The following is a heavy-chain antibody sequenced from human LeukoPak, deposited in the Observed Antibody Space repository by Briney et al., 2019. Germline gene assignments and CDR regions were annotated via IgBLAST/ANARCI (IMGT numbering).Heavy chain of an antibody. J-gene: IGHJ4*02. CDR3: AKSGGYGLIDY. CDR2: IYSSGST. Sequence: PSETLSLTCTVSGASISGSGYYWGWIRQPPGKGLEWIGSIYSSGSTYYNSSLQSRVTISIETSKNQISLRLNSVTAADTAMYYCAKSGGYGLIDYWGQGTLVTVSS. D-gene: IGHD1-26*01. CDR1: GASISGSGYY. V-gene: IGHV4-39*01.